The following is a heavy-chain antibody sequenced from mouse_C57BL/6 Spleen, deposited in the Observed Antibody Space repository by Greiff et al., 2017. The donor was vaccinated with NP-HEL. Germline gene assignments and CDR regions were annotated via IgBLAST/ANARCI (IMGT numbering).Heavy chain of an antibody. D-gene: IGHD2-3*01. CDR3: TRTFGYYAAWFAY. CDR2: IYPGNSDT. CDR1: GYTFTSYW. Sequence: VQLQQSGTVLARPGASVKMSCKTSGYTFTSYWMHWVKQRPGQGLEWIGAIYPGNSDTSYNQKFKGKAKLTAVTSASTAYMELSSLTNEDSAVYYCTRTFGYYAAWFAYWGQGTLVTVSA. J-gene: IGHJ3*01. V-gene: IGHV1-5*01.